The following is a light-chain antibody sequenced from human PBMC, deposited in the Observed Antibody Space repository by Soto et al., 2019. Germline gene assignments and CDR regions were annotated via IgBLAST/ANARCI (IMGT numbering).Light chain of an antibody. Sequence: DIQMTPSPSSLSASVGDRVTITCRSSQSISSYLNWYQQKPGKAPKLLIYAASSLQSGVPSRFSGSGSGTDFTLTISSLQPEDFATYYCQQRYSTPPNTFGQGTKVDIK. J-gene: IGKJ1*01. CDR2: AAS. CDR1: QSISSY. V-gene: IGKV1-39*01. CDR3: QQRYSTPPNT.